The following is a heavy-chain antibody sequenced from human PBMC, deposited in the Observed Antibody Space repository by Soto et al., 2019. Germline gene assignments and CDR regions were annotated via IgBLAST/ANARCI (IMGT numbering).Heavy chain of an antibody. CDR2: ITPSGVIT. V-gene: IGHV3-23*01. D-gene: IGHD3-10*01. CDR3: ALDTLTSRSAGRRHYNRYAIDF. CDR1: GFTFSASG. J-gene: IGHJ6*02. Sequence: GGSLRLSCAASGFTFSASGMSWVRQAPGKGLEWVGSITPSGVITHYADSVKGRFTISRDNSTDMLYLQLNSLRPQDTGVYYSALDTLTSRSAGRRHYNRYAIDFWGQGTAVTVSS.